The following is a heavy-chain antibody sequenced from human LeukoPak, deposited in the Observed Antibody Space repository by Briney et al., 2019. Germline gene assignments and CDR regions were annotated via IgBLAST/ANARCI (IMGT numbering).Heavy chain of an antibody. Sequence: SETLSLTCAVSGCSISSGYYWGWIRQPPGKGLEWIGSIYHSGSTYYNPSLKSRVTISVDTSKNQFSLKLSSVTAADTAVYYCARTSLFWFDPWGQGTLVTVSS. CDR2: IYHSGST. V-gene: IGHV4-38-2*01. CDR3: ARTSLFWFDP. CDR1: GCSISSGYY. D-gene: IGHD3-10*01. J-gene: IGHJ5*02.